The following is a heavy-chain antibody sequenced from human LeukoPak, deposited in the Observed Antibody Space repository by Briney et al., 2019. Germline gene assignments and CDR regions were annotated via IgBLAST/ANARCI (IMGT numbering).Heavy chain of an antibody. CDR2: IDGSGGTT. J-gene: IGHJ4*02. CDR3: AKAHCSSTSCSRADN. Sequence: PGGSLRLSCAVSGFTFRDAAMAWVRQAPGKGLEWVSAIDGSGGTTFYADSVKGRVTISRVQSTNTVYLQMNSLRADDTAVYYCAKAHCSSTSCSRADNWGQGTLVTVSS. CDR1: GFTFRDAA. V-gene: IGHV3-23*01. D-gene: IGHD2-2*01.